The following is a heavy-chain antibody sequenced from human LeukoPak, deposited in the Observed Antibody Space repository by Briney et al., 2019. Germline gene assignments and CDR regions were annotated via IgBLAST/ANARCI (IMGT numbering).Heavy chain of an antibody. V-gene: IGHV4-4*07. CDR2: IYNSGDT. J-gene: IGHJ4*02. D-gene: IGHD3-22*01. Sequence: SETLSLTCTVSGGSISTNYWSWIRQPAGKGLEWIGCIYNSGDTNYSPSLESRVTMSADTSKNQFSLKQSSVTAADTAVYYCARGTFDSSGYYLFDYWGQGTLVTVS. CDR1: GGSISTNY. CDR3: ARGTFDSSGYYLFDY.